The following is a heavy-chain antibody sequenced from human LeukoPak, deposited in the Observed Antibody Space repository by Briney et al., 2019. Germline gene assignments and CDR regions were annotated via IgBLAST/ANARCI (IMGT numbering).Heavy chain of an antibody. J-gene: IGHJ3*02. CDR1: GFTFSSYE. CDR3: ARDLYSSGWSVAFDI. CDR2: ISSSSSTI. V-gene: IGHV3-48*03. Sequence: PGGSLRLSCAASGFTFSSYEMNWVRQAPGKGLEWVSYISSSSSTIYYADSVKGRFTISRDNAKNSLYLQMNSLRAEDTAVYYCARDLYSSGWSVAFDIWGQGTIVTVSS. D-gene: IGHD6-19*01.